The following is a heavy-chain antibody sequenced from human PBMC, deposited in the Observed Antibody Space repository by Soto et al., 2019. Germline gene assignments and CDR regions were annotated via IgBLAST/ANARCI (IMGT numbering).Heavy chain of an antibody. CDR3: AREPTHFGVAMLPGFDP. D-gene: IGHD3-3*01. V-gene: IGHV1-69*01. CDR1: GGTFSSYA. J-gene: IGHJ5*02. CDR2: IIPIFGTA. Sequence: QVQLVQSGAEVKKPGSSVKVSCKASGGTFSSYAISWVRQAPGQGLEWMGGIIPIFGTANYAQKFQGRVTITADESTSTAYMELSSLRSEDTAVYYCAREPTHFGVAMLPGFDPWGQGTLVTVSS.